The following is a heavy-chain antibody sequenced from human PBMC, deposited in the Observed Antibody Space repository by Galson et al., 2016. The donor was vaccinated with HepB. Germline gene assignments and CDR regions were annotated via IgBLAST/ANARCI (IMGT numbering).Heavy chain of an antibody. Sequence: SETLSLTCTVSGGSVTGYYWSWIRQPAGKRLEWMGRISGNGNIDHNPSPRSRVTMSLDTSTNQVSLKLHSVTASDTAVYYCARGGTMALPHFDYWCQGTLVTVSS. V-gene: IGHV4-4*07. CDR2: ISGNGNI. J-gene: IGHJ4*02. CDR3: ARGGTMALPHFDY. D-gene: IGHD1-1*01. CDR1: GGSVTGYY.